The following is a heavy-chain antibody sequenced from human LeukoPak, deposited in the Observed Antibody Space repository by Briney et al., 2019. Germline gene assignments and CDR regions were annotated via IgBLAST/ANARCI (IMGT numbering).Heavy chain of an antibody. V-gene: IGHV1-8*01. J-gene: IGHJ4*02. D-gene: IGHD2-15*01. CDR1: GYTFTSYD. CDR3: ARGPHHGGGDCSGGTCYSIN. CDR2: MNPNSGNT. Sequence: ASVKVSCKASGYTFTSYDINWVRQATGQGLEWMGWMNPNSGNTGYAQKFQGRVTMTRNTSISTAYMELSSLRSEDTAVYYCARGPHHGGGDCSGGTCYSINWGQGTLVTVSS.